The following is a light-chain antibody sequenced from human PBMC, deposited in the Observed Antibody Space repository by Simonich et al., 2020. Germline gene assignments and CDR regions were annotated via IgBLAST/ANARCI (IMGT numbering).Light chain of an antibody. J-gene: IGLJ3*02. V-gene: IGLV3-27*01. CDR3: YSAADNNWV. CDR2: KDS. Sequence: SYELTQPSSVSVSPGQTARITCTGDVLAKKYARWFQQKPGQAPVLVIYKDSERPSGIPERFSVSSSGTTVTLTISGAQVEDEADYDCYSAADNNWVFGGGTKLTVL. CDR1: VLAKKY.